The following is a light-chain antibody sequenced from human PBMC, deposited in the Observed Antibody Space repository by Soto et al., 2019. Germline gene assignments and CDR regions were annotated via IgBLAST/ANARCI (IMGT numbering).Light chain of an antibody. CDR1: QSVYSN. CDR2: EAS. V-gene: IGKV3-15*01. Sequence: EIVMTQSPATLSVSPGERATLSCRASQSVYSNLAWYQQNPGQPPWLLVYEASTRATGIPARFSGSGSGTEFTLTISSLQSEDFAVYYCQQYNKWPLTFGGGTKVEVK. CDR3: QQYNKWPLT. J-gene: IGKJ4*01.